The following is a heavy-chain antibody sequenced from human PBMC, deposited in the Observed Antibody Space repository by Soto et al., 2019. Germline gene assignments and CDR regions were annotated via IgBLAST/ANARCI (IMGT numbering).Heavy chain of an antibody. D-gene: IGHD5-12*01. V-gene: IGHV2-5*01. J-gene: IGHJ4*02. CDR1: GLSLTNTGVT. CDR3: VRFTGYEQFEY. Sequence: SGPTLVNPTQTLTLTCTFSGLSLTNTGVTVGWIRQPPGKALEWLALMYWHDDKRFSPSLKNRLTVAKDTSRDQVVLTMSNLDPVDTATYVCVRFTGYEQFEYWGEGILVTVSS. CDR2: MYWHDDK.